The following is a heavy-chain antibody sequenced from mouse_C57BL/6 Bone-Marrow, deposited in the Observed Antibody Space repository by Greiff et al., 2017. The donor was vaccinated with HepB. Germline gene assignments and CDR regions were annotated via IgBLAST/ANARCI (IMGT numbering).Heavy chain of an antibody. CDR2: ILPSIGRT. J-gene: IGHJ1*03. Sequence: LQESGSELRSPGSSVKLSCKDFDSEVFPIAYMSWVRQKPGHGFEWIGGILPSIGRTIYGEKFEDKATLDADTLSNTAYLELNSLTSEDSAIYYCARRNYYGSSYWYFDVWGTGTTVTVSS. D-gene: IGHD1-1*01. V-gene: IGHV15-2*01. CDR3: ARRNYYGSSYWYFDV. CDR1: DSEVFPIAY.